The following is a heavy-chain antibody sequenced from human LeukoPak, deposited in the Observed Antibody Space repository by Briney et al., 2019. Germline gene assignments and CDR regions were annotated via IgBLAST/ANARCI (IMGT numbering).Heavy chain of an antibody. V-gene: IGHV3-7*05. J-gene: IGHJ5*02. CDR3: AGGSVRFDP. D-gene: IGHD1-26*01. CDR1: GFSFSTYC. CDR2: IKGDGSEI. Sequence: GGPLRLSCAASGFSFSTYCMSWVPRAPGKGLEWVAKIKGDGSEIYYLDSVKGRFTISRDNAKNSLYLQMNSLRAEDTAVYYCAGGSVRFDPWGQGTLVTVSS.